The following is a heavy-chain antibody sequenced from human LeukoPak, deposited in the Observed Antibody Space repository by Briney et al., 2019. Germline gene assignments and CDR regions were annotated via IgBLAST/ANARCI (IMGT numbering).Heavy chain of an antibody. CDR1: GFTFSNYG. V-gene: IGHV3-30*02. CDR3: AKVNTYDSSDYYFFDY. D-gene: IGHD3-22*01. CDR2: IRYDGSNK. J-gene: IGHJ4*02. Sequence: GGSLRLSCAASGFTFSNYGMHWVSQAPGKGLEWVAFIRYDGSNKYQADSVKGRFTISRDNSKNTLYLQMNSLRAEDTAVYYRAKVNTYDSSDYYFFDYWGQGTLVTVSS.